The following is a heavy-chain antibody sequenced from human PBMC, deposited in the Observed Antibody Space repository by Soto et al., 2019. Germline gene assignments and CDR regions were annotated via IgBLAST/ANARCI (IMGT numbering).Heavy chain of an antibody. J-gene: IGHJ3*02. Sequence: QVQLVQSGAEVKKPGASVKVSCKASGYTFTSYGISWVRQAPGQGLEWMGWISAYNGNTNYAQKLQGRVTMTTDTSTSTAYMELRSLRSDDTAVYYCARVPYRFGEPEPQNDAFDIWGQGTMVTVSS. CDR2: ISAYNGNT. D-gene: IGHD3-10*01. V-gene: IGHV1-18*01. CDR1: GYTFTSYG. CDR3: ARVPYRFGEPEPQNDAFDI.